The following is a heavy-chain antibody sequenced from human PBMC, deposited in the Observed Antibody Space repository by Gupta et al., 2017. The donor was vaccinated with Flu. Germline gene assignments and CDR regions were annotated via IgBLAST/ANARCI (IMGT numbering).Heavy chain of an antibody. CDR2: IYYSGST. J-gene: IGHJ6*02. Sequence: QVQLQESGPGLVKPSQTLSLTCTVPGGSISSGXXXXXXXXXXPGKGLEWIGYIYYSGSTYYNPSLKSRVTISVDTSKNQFSLKLSSVTAADTAVYYCARDQVTTVTTRYYYYGMDVWGQGTTVTVSS. D-gene: IGHD4-4*01. CDR3: ARDQVTTVTTRYYYYGMDV. CDR1: GGSISSGXXX. V-gene: IGHV4-31*03.